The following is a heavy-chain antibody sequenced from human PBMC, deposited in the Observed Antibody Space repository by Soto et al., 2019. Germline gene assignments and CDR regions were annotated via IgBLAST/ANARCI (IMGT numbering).Heavy chain of an antibody. Sequence: EVQLLESGGGLVQPGGSLRLSCAASGFTFSSYAMSWVRQAPGKGLEWVSAISGSGGSTYYADSVKGRFTVSRDNSKNTLYLQMNSLRAEDTAVYYCAKDGLRARYCTNGVCYSRRGDAFDIWGQGTMVTVSS. CDR1: GFTFSSYA. CDR2: ISGSGGST. D-gene: IGHD2-8*01. V-gene: IGHV3-23*01. CDR3: AKDGLRARYCTNGVCYSRRGDAFDI. J-gene: IGHJ3*02.